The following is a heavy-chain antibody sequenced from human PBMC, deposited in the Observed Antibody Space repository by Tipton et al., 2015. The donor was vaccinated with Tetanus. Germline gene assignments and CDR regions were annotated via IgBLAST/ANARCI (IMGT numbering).Heavy chain of an antibody. J-gene: IGHJ5*02. V-gene: IGHV4-34*01. CDR3: ARDGWGLTNWFDP. D-gene: IGHD7-27*01. Sequence: TLSLTCAVYGGSFSGYYWSWVRQSPGKGLEWIGEINQSGSTNYNPSLKSRVTISVDTSKNQFSLKLSSVTAADTAVYYCARDGWGLTNWFDPWGQGTRVTVSS. CDR1: GGSFSGYY. CDR2: INQSGST.